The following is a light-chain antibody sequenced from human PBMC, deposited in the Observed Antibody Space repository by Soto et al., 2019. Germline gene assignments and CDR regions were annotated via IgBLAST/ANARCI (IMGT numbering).Light chain of an antibody. V-gene: IGLV2-14*01. Sequence: QSALTQPASVSGSPGQSITISCTGTSSDIGTYNYVSWYRQYPGKTPKLMIYEVSYRPSGVSSRFSGSRSGNTASLTISGLQAEDEADYYCSSFSSSNTLDIFGTGTKVTVL. CDR3: SSFSSSNTLDI. J-gene: IGLJ1*01. CDR2: EVS. CDR1: SSDIGTYNY.